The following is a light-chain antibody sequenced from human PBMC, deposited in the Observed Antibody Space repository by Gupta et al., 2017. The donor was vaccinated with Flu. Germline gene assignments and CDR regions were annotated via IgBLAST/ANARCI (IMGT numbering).Light chain of an antibody. Sequence: NIACTGSNSKIGAGVDVHWYQQLPRTAPKLLTHGDTSRPSGVPDRFSGSKSGTSASLAITGLQAEDDADYYCQSYDNSLSSWVFGGGTKLTVL. CDR3: QSYDNSLSSWV. CDR1: NSKIGAGVD. CDR2: GDT. J-gene: IGLJ3*02. V-gene: IGLV1-40*01.